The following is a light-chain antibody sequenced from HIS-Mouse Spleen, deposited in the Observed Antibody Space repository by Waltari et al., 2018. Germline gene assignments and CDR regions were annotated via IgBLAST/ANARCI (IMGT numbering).Light chain of an antibody. J-gene: IGKJ2*01. V-gene: IGKV1-17*03. CDR1: QGINNY. CDR2: AAS. Sequence: DIQMTQSPSAMSASVGDRVTITCRASQGINNYLAWFQQKPGKVPKNLIYAASSLQSGVPSRFSVSGSGTEFTLTISSLQPEDFATYCCLQHNSYPYTFGQGTKLEIE. CDR3: LQHNSYPYT.